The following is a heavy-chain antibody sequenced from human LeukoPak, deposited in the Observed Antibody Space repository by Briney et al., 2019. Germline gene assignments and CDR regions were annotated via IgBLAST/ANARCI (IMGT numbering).Heavy chain of an antibody. V-gene: IGHV3-33*01. CDR2: IWYDGSNK. J-gene: IGHJ3*02. D-gene: IGHD2-15*01. CDR3: ARAWGCSGGSCYSVHAFDI. Sequence: GRSLRLSCAASGFTFSSYGMHWVRQAPGKGLEWVAVIWYDGSNKYYADSVKGRFTISRDNSKNTLYPQMNSLRAEDTAVYYCARAWGCSGGSCYSVHAFDIWGQGTMVTASS. CDR1: GFTFSSYG.